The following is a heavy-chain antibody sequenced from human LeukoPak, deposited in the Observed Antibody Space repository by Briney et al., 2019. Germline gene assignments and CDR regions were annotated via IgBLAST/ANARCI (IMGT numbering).Heavy chain of an antibody. V-gene: IGHV3-30*01. D-gene: IGHD5-18*01. J-gene: IGHJ6*03. CDR1: GFTFSSYA. CDR3: ARALVDTAMVYYYYYMDV. Sequence: PGGSLRLSCAASGFTFSSYAMHWVRQAPGKGLEWVAVISYDGSNKYYADSVKGRFTISRDNSKNMLYLQMNSLRAEDTAVYYCARALVDTAMVYYYYYMDVWGKGTTVTVSS. CDR2: ISYDGSNK.